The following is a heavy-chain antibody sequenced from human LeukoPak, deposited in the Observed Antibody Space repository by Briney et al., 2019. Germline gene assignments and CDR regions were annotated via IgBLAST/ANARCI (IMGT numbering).Heavy chain of an antibody. D-gene: IGHD5-12*01. Sequence: SETLSLTCAVSGGSTTSLYCNWIRQPPGKGLERIGYIYKSETTNYSPSLRSRVTISADTSKNQFSLKLSSVTAADTAVYYCVTGFGWLPDYWGQGTPVTVSS. CDR3: VTGFGWLPDY. CDR1: GGSTTSLY. J-gene: IGHJ4*02. CDR2: IYKSETT. V-gene: IGHV4-59*11.